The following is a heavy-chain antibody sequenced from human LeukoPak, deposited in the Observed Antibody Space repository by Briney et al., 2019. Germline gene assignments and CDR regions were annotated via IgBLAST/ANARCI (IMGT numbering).Heavy chain of an antibody. J-gene: IGHJ2*01. CDR1: AGSISRYY. V-gene: IGHV4-59*08. CDR2: IYYSGNS. D-gene: IGHD2-15*01. CDR3: AGVVVVAATSPGGTYWYFDL. Sequence: SETLALTCTVSAGSISRYYWSWIRQPPGKGLEWIGYIYYSGNSNYNPSLKSRVTISVDTSKNQFSLKLSSVTAADTAVYYCAGVVVVAATSPGGTYWYFDLWGRGTLVTVSS.